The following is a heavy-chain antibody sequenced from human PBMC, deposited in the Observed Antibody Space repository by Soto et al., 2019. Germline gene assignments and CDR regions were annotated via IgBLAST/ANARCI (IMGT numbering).Heavy chain of an antibody. CDR1: GFTFSSYG. CDR2: IWYDGSNK. CDR3: ARDRCSGYYTNYYYYGMDV. J-gene: IGHJ6*02. Sequence: QVQLVESGGGVVQPGRSLRLSCAASGFTFSSYGMHWVRQAPGKGLEWVAVIWYDGSNKYYADSVKGRFTISRDNSKNTLYLQMNSLRAEDTAVYYCARDRCSGYYTNYYYYGMDVGGQGTTVTVAS. V-gene: IGHV3-33*01. D-gene: IGHD3-3*01.